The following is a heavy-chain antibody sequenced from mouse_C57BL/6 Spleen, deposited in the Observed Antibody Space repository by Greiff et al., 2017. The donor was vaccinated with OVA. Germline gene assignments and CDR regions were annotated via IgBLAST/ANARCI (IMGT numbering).Heavy chain of an antibody. CDR1: GYSITSGYY. CDR2: ISYDGSN. CDR3: ARDYDGYYVYFDV. D-gene: IGHD2-3*01. Sequence: EVQLVESGPGLVKPSQSLSLTCSVTGYSITSGYYWNWIRQFPGNKLEWMGYISYDGSNNYNPSLKNRISITRDTSKNQFFLKLNSVTTEDTATYYCARDYDGYYVYFDVWGTGTTVTVSS. V-gene: IGHV3-6*01. J-gene: IGHJ1*03.